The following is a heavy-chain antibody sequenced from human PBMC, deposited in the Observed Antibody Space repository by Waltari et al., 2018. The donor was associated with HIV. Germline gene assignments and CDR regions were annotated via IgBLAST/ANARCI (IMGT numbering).Heavy chain of an antibody. CDR3: ARGQGGSATYFVFDYMDV. CDR1: GYTFSSHA. D-gene: IGHD3-10*01. CDR2: INAGKGDT. V-gene: IGHV1-3*01. J-gene: IGHJ6*03. Sequence: QVQLVPSGAEVKRAGASVRLSCKASGYTFSSHAVHWVRQAPGQSLEWMGWINAGKGDTKYSQKFQDRIIITRDTSATTAYMELSSLRFEDTAVYYWARGQGGSATYFVFDYMDVWGKGTTVSAS.